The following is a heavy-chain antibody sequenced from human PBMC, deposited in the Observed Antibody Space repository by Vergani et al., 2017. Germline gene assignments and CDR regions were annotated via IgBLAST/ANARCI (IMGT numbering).Heavy chain of an antibody. J-gene: IGHJ4*02. CDR2: IYYSGST. CDR1: GGSFSGYY. CDR3: ARGCSGGSCYFSN. V-gene: IGHV4-34*11. Sequence: QVQLQQWGAGLLKPSETLSLTCAVYGGSFSGYYWSWIRQPAGKGLEWIGYIYYSGSTNYNPSLKSRVTISVDTSKNQFSLKLSSVTAADTAVYYCARGCSGGSCYFSNGGQGTLVTVSS. D-gene: IGHD2-15*01.